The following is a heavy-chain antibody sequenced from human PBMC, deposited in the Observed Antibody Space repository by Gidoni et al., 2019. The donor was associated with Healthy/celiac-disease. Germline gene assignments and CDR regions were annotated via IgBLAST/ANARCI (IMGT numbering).Heavy chain of an antibody. D-gene: IGHD6-13*01. CDR3: ARIPRSSSWYGKSDY. CDR1: GFPVSSNY. CDR2: IYSGGST. J-gene: IGHJ4*02. Sequence: EVPLVASGGGLVQPGGSLRLSCAASGFPVSSNYMSLVRQAPGKGLEWVSVIYSGGSTYYADSVKGRFTISRDNSKNTLYLQMNSLRAEDTAVYYCARIPRSSSWYGKSDYWGQGTLVTVSS. V-gene: IGHV3-66*01.